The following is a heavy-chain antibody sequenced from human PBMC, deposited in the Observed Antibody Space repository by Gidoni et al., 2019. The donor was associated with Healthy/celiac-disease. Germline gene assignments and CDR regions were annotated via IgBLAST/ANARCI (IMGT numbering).Heavy chain of an antibody. CDR3: ARIRSIAARPFDY. CDR1: EFTLSSYW. D-gene: IGHD6-6*01. CDR2: IKQDGSEK. J-gene: IGHJ4*02. V-gene: IGHV3-7*04. Sequence: EVQLVESGGGLVQPRGSLRLSWAASEFTLSSYWMSWVRQAPGKGLEWVAHIKQDGSEKYYVVSVKGRFTISRDNAKNSLYLQMNSLRAEDTAVYYCARIRSIAARPFDYWGQGTLVTVSS.